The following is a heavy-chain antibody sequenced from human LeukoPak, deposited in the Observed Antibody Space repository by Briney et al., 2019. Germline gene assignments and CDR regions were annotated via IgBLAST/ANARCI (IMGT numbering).Heavy chain of an antibody. CDR3: AKRGVVIRGILVIGYHQEAYHYDF. Sequence: GGSLRLSCVVSGISLSNYAMTWVRQAPGQGLEWVSYISERGGSTTYADSVKGRFTISRDTSLNTLYLQMNNLRAEDTAVYFCAKRGVVIRGILVIGYHQEAYHYDFWGQGVLVTVSS. CDR1: GISLSNYA. CDR2: ISERGGST. V-gene: IGHV3-23*01. J-gene: IGHJ4*02. D-gene: IGHD3-10*01.